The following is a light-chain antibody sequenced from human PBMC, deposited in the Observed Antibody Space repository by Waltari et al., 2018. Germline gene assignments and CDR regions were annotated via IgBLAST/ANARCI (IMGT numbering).Light chain of an antibody. CDR1: QSVSNNY. CDR3: QQYSRSPLYT. J-gene: IGKJ2*01. CDR2: GAS. Sequence: EIVLTQSPDSLSLSPGERATLSCWASQSVSNNYLACYQQKPGQAPRLLIYGASSRATGIPDRFNGSGSGTDFTLTISGLEPEDFAVYYCQQYSRSPLYTFGQGTKLEIK. V-gene: IGKV3-20*01.